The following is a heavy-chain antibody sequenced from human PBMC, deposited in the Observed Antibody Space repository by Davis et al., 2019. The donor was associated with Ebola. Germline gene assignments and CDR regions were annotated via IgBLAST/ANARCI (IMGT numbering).Heavy chain of an antibody. V-gene: IGHV3-9*01. CDR3: AKGVAGSPLGYGMDV. CDR2: ISWNSGSI. D-gene: IGHD6-19*01. Sequence: SLKISCAGSGFTFSGYGMHWVRQAPGKGLEWVSGISWNSGSIGYADSVKGRFTISRDNAKNSLYLQMNSLRAEDTALYYCAKGVAGSPLGYGMDVWGQGTTVTVSS. J-gene: IGHJ6*02. CDR1: GFTFSGYG.